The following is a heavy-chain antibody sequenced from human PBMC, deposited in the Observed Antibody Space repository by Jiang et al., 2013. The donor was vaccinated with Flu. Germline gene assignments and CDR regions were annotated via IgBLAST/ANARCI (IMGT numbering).Heavy chain of an antibody. CDR3: ARSTPYQAMVLYYFDY. V-gene: IGHV4-34*01. Sequence: LLKPSETLSLTCAVYGGSFSGYYWSWIRQPPGKGLEWIGEINHSGSTNYNPSLKSRVTISVDTSKNQFSLKLSSVTAADTAVYYCARSTPYQAMVLYYFDYWGQGTLVTVSS. D-gene: IGHD5-18*01. CDR1: GGSFSGYY. CDR2: INHSGST. J-gene: IGHJ4*02.